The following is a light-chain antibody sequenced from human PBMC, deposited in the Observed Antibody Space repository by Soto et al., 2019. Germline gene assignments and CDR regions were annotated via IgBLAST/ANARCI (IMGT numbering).Light chain of an antibody. CDR3: QQYYTWPIT. CDR2: GAS. V-gene: IGKV3-15*01. Sequence: EIVLTQSPGTLSLSPGERATLSCRASQSVSNNYLAWYQQKPGQAPGLLIYGASTGATGIPARFSGSGSGTEFTLTISSLQSEDCAVYYCQQYYTWPITFGGGTKVDIK. J-gene: IGKJ4*01. CDR1: QSVSNN.